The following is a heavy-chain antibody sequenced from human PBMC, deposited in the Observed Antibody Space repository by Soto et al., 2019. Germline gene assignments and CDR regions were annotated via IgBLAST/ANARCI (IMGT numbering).Heavy chain of an antibody. CDR2: VNMDGSTT. V-gene: IGHV3-74*01. D-gene: IGHD6-19*01. Sequence: EVQLVESGGGLVQPGGSLRLSCAASGFTFNTYWLHWVRQAPGKGLVWVSRVNMDGSTTTYADSVRSRFTISRDNAKDTVYLEMNSLRDEDMAVYYCARGAKGQWLVDYWGQGTLVTVSS. J-gene: IGHJ4*02. CDR1: GFTFNTYW. CDR3: ARGAKGQWLVDY.